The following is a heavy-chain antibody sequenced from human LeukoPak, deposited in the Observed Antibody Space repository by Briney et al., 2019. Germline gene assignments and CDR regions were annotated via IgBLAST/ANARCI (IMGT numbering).Heavy chain of an antibody. J-gene: IGHJ4*02. CDR3: ARDLDY. Sequence: GASVKASCKASGYTFTGYYMHWVRQAPGKGLEWVAVISYDGSNKYYADSVKGRFTISRDNSKNTLYLQMNSLRAEDTAVYYCARDLDYWGQGTLVTVSS. V-gene: IGHV3-30*04. CDR2: ISYDGSNK. CDR1: GYTFTGYY.